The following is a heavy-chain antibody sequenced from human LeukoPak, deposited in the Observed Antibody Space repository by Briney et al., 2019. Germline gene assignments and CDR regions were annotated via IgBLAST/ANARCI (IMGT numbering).Heavy chain of an antibody. CDR2: IYHSGST. V-gene: IGHV4-30-2*01. CDR3: ARGLKSMVRGVTAFDY. Sequence: SQTLSLTCAVSGGSISSGGYSWSWIRQPPGKGLEWIGYIYHSGSTYYNPSLKSRVTISVDRSKNQFSLKLSSVTAADTAVYYCARGLKSMVRGVTAFDYWGQGTLVTVSS. CDR1: GGSISSGGYS. J-gene: IGHJ4*02. D-gene: IGHD3-10*01.